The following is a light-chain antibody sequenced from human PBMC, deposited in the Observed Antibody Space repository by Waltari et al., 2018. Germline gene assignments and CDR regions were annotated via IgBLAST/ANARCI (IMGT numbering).Light chain of an antibody. CDR3: QSYDSSLSGAGV. CDR1: SSNIGSGYA. Sequence: QSVLTQPPSVSGAPGPRVTIPCTGSSSNIGSGYAVHWYQQLPGTAPKLLTYGNSNRPSGVPDRFSGSKSGTSASLAITGLQAEDEADYYCQSYDSSLSGAGVFGGGTKLTVL. CDR2: GNS. V-gene: IGLV1-40*01. J-gene: IGLJ3*02.